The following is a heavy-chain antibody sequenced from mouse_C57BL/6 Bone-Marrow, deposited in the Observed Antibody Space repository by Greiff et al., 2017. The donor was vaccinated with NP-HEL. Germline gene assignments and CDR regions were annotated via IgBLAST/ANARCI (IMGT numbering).Heavy chain of an antibody. Sequence: EVKLVESGPELVKPGASVKMSCKASGYTFTDYNMHWVKQSHGKSLEWIGYINPNNGGTSYNQKFKGKATLTVNKSSSTAYMELRSLTSEESAVYYCARGGDGPYAMDYWGQGTSVTVSS. J-gene: IGHJ4*01. CDR2: INPNNGGT. D-gene: IGHD2-3*01. CDR3: ARGGDGPYAMDY. V-gene: IGHV1-22*01. CDR1: GYTFTDYN.